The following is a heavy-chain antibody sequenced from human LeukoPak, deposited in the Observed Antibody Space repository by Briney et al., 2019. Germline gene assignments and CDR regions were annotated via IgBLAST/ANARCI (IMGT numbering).Heavy chain of an antibody. CDR3: ARADYGGNSDFHY. CDR1: GFTFSTYW. CDR2: ISSDGSIA. J-gene: IGHJ4*02. V-gene: IGHV3-74*01. D-gene: IGHD4-23*01. Sequence: GGSPRLSCAASGFTFSTYWMHWVRQAPRKGLVWVSRISSDGSIAINADSVEGRFTVSRDNAKNTLYLQMNSLRVEDTAVYYCARADYGGNSDFHYWGQGTLVTVSS.